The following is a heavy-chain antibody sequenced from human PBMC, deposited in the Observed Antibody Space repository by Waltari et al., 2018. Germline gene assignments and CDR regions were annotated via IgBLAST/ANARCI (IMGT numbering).Heavy chain of an antibody. V-gene: IGHV4-39*01. D-gene: IGHD3-16*01. Sequence: QLHLQESGPGLVQPSETLSVTCSVSGGSITSNPHDWCWSRQPPGKGRGWPATICYSGATYNNPSLKSRVTISGDTSKNQFSLKLSSVTAADTGVYYCATYVGASIGTAAFDVWGQGTMVTVSS. CDR2: ICYSGAT. J-gene: IGHJ3*01. CDR3: ATYVGASIGTAAFDV. CDR1: GGSITSNPHD.